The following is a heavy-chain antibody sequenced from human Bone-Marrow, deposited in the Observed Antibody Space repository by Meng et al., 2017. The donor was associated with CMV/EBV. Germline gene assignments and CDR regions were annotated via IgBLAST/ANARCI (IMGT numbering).Heavy chain of an antibody. J-gene: IGHJ3*02. D-gene: IGHD3-22*01. CDR3: ARDSTMVVGKSAFDI. CDR1: GGSISSYY. V-gene: IGHV4-59*01. Sequence: SETLSLTCTVSGGSISSYYWSWIRQPPGKGLEWIGYIYDSGSTNYNPSLKSRVTISVDTSKNQFSLKLSSLTAADTAVYYCARDSTMVVGKSAFDIWGQGTMVTVSS. CDR2: IYDSGST.